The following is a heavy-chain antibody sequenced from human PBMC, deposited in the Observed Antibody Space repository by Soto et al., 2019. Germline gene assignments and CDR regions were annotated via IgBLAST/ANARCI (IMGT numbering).Heavy chain of an antibody. J-gene: IGHJ6*02. V-gene: IGHV5-10-1*01. CDR1: GYSFTSYW. Sequence: GESLKISCKGSGYSFTSYWISWVRQMPGKGLEWMGRIDPSDSYTNYSPSFQGHVTISADKSISTAYLQWSSLKASDTAMYYCARHLSGYDFYYYGMDVWGQGTTVTVSS. CDR3: ARHLSGYDFYYYGMDV. CDR2: IDPSDSYT. D-gene: IGHD5-12*01.